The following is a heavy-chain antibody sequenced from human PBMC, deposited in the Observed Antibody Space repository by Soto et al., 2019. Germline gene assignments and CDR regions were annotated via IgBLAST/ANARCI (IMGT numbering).Heavy chain of an antibody. CDR1: GFTFSSYG. J-gene: IGHJ4*02. V-gene: IGHV3-33*01. CDR3: AREKIWSQYGDYIDY. CDR2: IWYDGSNK. Sequence: GGSLRLSCAASGFTFSSYGMHWVRQAPGKGLEWVAVIWYDGSNKYYADSVKGRFTISRDNSKNTLYLQMNSLRAEDTAVYYCAREKIWSQYGDYIDYWGQGTLVTVSS. D-gene: IGHD4-17*01.